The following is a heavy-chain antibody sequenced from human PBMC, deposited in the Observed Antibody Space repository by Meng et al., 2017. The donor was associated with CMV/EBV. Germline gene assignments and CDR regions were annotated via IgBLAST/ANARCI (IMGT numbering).Heavy chain of an antibody. V-gene: IGHV4-34*01. CDR2: INHSGST. Sequence: QVPPPPWGEGVWSPSETLSCACAVYGGSFSGAYWGWIRQPPGKGLEWIGEINHSGSTNYNPSLKSRVTISVDTSKNQFSLKLSSVTAADTAVYYCARGVGGWFDPWGQGTLVTVS. CDR1: GGSFSGAY. J-gene: IGHJ5*02. D-gene: IGHD1-26*01. CDR3: ARGVGGWFDP.